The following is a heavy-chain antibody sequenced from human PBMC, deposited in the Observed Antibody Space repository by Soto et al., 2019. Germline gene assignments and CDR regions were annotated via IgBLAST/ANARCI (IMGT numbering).Heavy chain of an antibody. Sequence: ASVKVSCKASGNTFTDYYMHWVRQAPGQGPEWMGWINPKSGGTNYAQKFQGWVTMTRDTSIRTAYMELSRLKSDDTAVYYCARGGIIGTTFNEDWFDPWGQGTLVTVSS. CDR3: ARGGIIGTTFNEDWFDP. CDR2: INPKSGGT. D-gene: IGHD1-7*01. J-gene: IGHJ5*02. V-gene: IGHV1-2*04. CDR1: GNTFTDYY.